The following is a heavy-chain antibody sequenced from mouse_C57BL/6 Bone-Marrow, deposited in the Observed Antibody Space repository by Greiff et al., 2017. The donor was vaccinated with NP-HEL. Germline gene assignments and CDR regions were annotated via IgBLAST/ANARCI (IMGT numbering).Heavy chain of an antibody. Sequence: DVMLVESGGGLVQPKGSLKLSCAASGFTFNTYAMHWVRQAPGKGLEWVARIRSKSSNYATYYADSVKDRFTISRDDSQSMLYLQMNNLKTEDTAMYYCVRVHLYYYGSSYWYFDVWGTGTTVTVSS. J-gene: IGHJ1*03. CDR2: IRSKSSNYAT. CDR1: GFTFNTYA. D-gene: IGHD1-1*01. V-gene: IGHV10-3*01. CDR3: VRVHLYYYGSSYWYFDV.